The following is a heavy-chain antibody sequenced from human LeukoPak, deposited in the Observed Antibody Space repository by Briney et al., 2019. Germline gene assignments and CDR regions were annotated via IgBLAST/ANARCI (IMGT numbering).Heavy chain of an antibody. CDR3: AILWGWELYNYLVGV. CDR2: ILNTADTT. J-gene: IGHJ6*03. V-gene: IGHV3-23*01. Sequence: GGPLSPSCAACGLNFSRFAMSWVRQAPGKGVEWVATILNTADTTYSPNGVEGRFTISRDNSNTTLYLQMNSLRAQYTAIYYGAILWGWELYNYLVGVFGKGTTVAGS. D-gene: IGHD2-15*01. CDR1: GLNFSRFA.